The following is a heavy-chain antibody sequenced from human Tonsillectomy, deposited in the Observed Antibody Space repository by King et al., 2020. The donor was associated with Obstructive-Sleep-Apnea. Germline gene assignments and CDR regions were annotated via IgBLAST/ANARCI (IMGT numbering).Heavy chain of an antibody. D-gene: IGHD3-22*01. V-gene: IGHV5-51*01. CDR2: IQPGDSET. CDR3: ARPPYYDSRGSLFDH. J-gene: IGHJ4*02. CDR1: GYNFPSYW. Sequence: QLVQSGAEVKKPGESLKISCKGSGYNFPSYWIGWVRQRPGKGLEWMGFIQPGDSETTYSPSFQGQVTLTADKSTSTAYLQWSSLKASDTAMYYCARPPYYDSRGSLFDHWGQGTLVTVAS.